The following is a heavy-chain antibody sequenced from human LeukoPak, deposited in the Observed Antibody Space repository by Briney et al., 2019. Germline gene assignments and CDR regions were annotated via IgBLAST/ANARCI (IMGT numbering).Heavy chain of an antibody. CDR1: GFTVSSSY. CDR3: VNRDGGRPQSSGMDV. J-gene: IGHJ6*02. Sequence: GGSLRLSCAASGFTVSSSYMSWVRQAPGKGLEWVSALTSSGDTTYYGDSVKGRFTISRDNSKNTPYLQMHSLRAEDTAIYYCVNRDGGRPQSSGMDVWGQGTAVTVSS. V-gene: IGHV3-23*01. D-gene: IGHD3-16*01. CDR2: LTSSGDTT.